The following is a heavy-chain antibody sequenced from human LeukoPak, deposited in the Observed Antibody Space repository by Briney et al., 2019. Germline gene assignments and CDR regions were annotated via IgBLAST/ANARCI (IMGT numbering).Heavy chain of an antibody. J-gene: IGHJ4*02. Sequence: GGSLRLSCAASGFTFSSYGMHWVRQAPGKGLEWVPVIWYDGSNKYYADSVKGRFTISRDNSKNTLYLQMNSLRAEDTAVYYCARTSGAAAGYFDYWGQGTLVTVCS. CDR2: IWYDGSNK. V-gene: IGHV3-33*01. CDR1: GFTFSSYG. D-gene: IGHD6-13*01. CDR3: ARTSGAAAGYFDY.